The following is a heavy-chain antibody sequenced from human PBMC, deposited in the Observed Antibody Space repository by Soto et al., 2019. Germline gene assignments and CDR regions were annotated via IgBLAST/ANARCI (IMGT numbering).Heavy chain of an antibody. CDR1: GFTFSSYS. J-gene: IGHJ5*02. CDR2: ISSSSSTI. Sequence: GSLRLSCAASGFTFSSYSMNWVRQAPGKGLEWVSYISSSSSTIYYADSVKGRFTISRDNAKNSLYLQMNSLRAEDTAVYYCTRHPERIAQIGWFDPWGQGTLVTVSS. CDR3: TRHPERIAQIGWFDP. V-gene: IGHV3-48*01. D-gene: IGHD6-13*01.